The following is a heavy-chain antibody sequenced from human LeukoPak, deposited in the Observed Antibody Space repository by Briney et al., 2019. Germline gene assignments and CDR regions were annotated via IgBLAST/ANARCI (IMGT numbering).Heavy chain of an antibody. CDR2: IYYSGST. Sequence: SETLSLTCTVSGGSISSYYWSWIRQPPGKGLEWIGYIYYSGSTNYNPSLKSRVTISVDTSKNQFSLKLSSVTAADTAVYYCARAPAYSNYGGYYYIDVWGKGTTVTVSS. CDR1: GGSISSYY. J-gene: IGHJ6*03. CDR3: ARAPAYSNYGGYYYIDV. D-gene: IGHD4-11*01. V-gene: IGHV4-59*01.